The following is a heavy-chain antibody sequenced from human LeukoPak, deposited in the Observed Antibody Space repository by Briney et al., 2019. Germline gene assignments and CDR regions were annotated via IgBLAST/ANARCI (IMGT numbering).Heavy chain of an antibody. V-gene: IGHV4-34*01. CDR3: ARVPGIYDYVWGSYRRRAFDI. Sequence: SETLFLTCAVYGGSFSGYYWSWIRQPPGKGLEWIGEINHSGSTNYNPSLKSRVTISVDTSKNQFSLKLSSVAAADTAVYYCARVPGIYDYVWGSYRRRAFDIWGQGTMVTVSS. CDR1: GGSFSGYY. CDR2: INHSGST. D-gene: IGHD3-16*02. J-gene: IGHJ3*02.